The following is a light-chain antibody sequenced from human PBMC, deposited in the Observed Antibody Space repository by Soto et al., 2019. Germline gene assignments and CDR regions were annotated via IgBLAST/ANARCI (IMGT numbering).Light chain of an antibody. CDR2: DAS. CDR1: QSVSSY. CDR3: QKRSDWPLT. J-gene: IGKJ4*01. Sequence: EIVLTQSPATLSLSPGERATLSCRASQSVSSYLAWYQQKPGQAPRLLIYDASNRATGIPARFSGSGSGTDFTLTISSLESEDFAVYYCQKRSDWPLTFGGGTKVDIK. V-gene: IGKV3-11*01.